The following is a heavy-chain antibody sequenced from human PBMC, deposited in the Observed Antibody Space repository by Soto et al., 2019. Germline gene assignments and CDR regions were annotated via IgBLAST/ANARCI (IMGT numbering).Heavy chain of an antibody. J-gene: IGHJ6*02. CDR1: GGTFSSYT. D-gene: IGHD2-15*01. CDR3: ASGKMASKPYERWYCTDY. CDR2: FIPILGLA. Sequence: QVQVVQSGAEVKKPGSSVKVSCKASGGTFSSYTINWVRQAPGQGLEWMGRFIPILGLAHYAQTFKGMVTIIADKSTSTAYVDLSSLRSEDTTLYYCASGKMASKPYERWYCTDYWGQGTTVIVSS. V-gene: IGHV1-69*02.